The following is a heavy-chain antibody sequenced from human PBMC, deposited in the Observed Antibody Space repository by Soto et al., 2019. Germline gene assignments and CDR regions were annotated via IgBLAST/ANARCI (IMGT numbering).Heavy chain of an antibody. V-gene: IGHV3-23*01. Sequence: VGSLRLSCAASGFTFSNYAMIWLRQVPGKGLEWVSGLYGNGGGIHYADSVKGRSTISRDNSAYSVYLQMNNLRVEYTAVYYCAKDAVSFDGVWLAQDWGQGTVVTISS. J-gene: IGHJ4*02. CDR1: GFTFSNYA. D-gene: IGHD3-9*01. CDR3: AKDAVSFDGVWLAQD. CDR2: LYGNGGGI.